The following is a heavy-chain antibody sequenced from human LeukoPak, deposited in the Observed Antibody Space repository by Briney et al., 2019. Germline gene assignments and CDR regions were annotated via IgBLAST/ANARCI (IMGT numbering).Heavy chain of an antibody. CDR2: IYYSGST. CDR1: GGSISSYY. V-gene: IGHV4-59*01. J-gene: IGHJ4*02. D-gene: IGHD6-6*01. CDR3: ASSSIAARFSPPDY. Sequence: SGTLSLTCTVSGGSISSYYWSWIRQPPGKGLEWIGYIYYSGSTNYNPSLKSRVTISVDTSKNQFSLKLSSVTAADTAVYYCASSSIAARFSPPDYWGQGTLVTVSS.